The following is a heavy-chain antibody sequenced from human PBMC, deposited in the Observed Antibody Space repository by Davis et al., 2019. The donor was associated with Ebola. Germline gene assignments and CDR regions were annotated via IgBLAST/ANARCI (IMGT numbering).Heavy chain of an antibody. D-gene: IGHD5-18*01. J-gene: IGHJ6*02. CDR3: AASGYSYGHPFSNYYGMDV. V-gene: IGHV1-58*02. Sequence: AASVKVSCKASGFTFTSSAMQWVRQARGQRLEWIGWIVVGSGNTNYAQKFQERVTITRDMSTSTAYMELSSLRSEDTAVYYCAASGYSYGHPFSNYYGMDVWGQGTTVTVSS. CDR1: GFTFTSSA. CDR2: IVVGSGNT.